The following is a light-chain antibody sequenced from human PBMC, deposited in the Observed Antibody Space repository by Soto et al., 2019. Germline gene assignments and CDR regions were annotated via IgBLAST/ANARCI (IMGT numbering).Light chain of an antibody. V-gene: IGKV3-11*01. CDR2: DVT. Sequence: IVLPQAPATLSVTTWNSATLSCRARQNISKYLIWYRQMPREAPRLIIYDVTNRATGIPARFSGSGSGTDFTFTISSLQSEDFAVYYDQQNKNWPPFSFGQGRWLEI. J-gene: IGKJ5*01. CDR1: QNISKY. CDR3: QQNKNWPPFS.